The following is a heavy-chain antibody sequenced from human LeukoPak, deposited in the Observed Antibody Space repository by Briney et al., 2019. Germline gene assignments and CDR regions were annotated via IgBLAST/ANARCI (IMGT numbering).Heavy chain of an antibody. V-gene: IGHV3-7*01. D-gene: IGHD3-22*01. Sequence: GEALRHSCAASGFTFSSYWMSWVRQAPGKGLEWVANIKQDGSEKYYVDSVKGRFTISRDNAKNSLYLQMNSLRAGDTAVYYCARDVGYYYDSSGYSYWGQGSVVTVS. CDR3: ARDVGYYYDSSGYSY. J-gene: IGHJ4*02. CDR1: GFTFSSYW. CDR2: IKQDGSEK.